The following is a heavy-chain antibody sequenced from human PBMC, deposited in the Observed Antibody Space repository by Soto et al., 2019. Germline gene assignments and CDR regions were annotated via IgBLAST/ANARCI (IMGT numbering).Heavy chain of an antibody. D-gene: IGHD4-17*01. V-gene: IGHV3-74*01. CDR1: GFTFRDYW. CDR2: ISRDESTT. J-gene: IGHJ5*02. CDR3: ARDKDYRNWFDP. Sequence: RLSCAASGFTFRDYWMHWVRQPPGKGLMWVSRISRDESTTNYADSVKGRFTVSRDNAKSTLYLQMNSLRAEDTAIYYCARDKDYRNWFDPWGQGTLVTVSS.